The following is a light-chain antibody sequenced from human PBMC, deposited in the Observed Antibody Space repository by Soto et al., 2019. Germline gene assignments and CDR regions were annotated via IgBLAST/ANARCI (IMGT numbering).Light chain of an antibody. V-gene: IGKV1-5*03. CDR1: QSVGSF. J-gene: IGKJ1*01. Sequence: DIQMTQSPSTLSASVGDRVTVTCRASQSVGSFLAWYQQKPGKAPKLLIYKASSLESGVPSRFSGSGSGTEFTLTISSLQPDDFATYYCQQYNTFWTFGQGTKVDI. CDR3: QQYNTFWT. CDR2: KAS.